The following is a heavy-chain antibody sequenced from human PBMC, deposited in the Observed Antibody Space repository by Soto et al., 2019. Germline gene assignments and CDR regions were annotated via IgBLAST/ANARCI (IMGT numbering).Heavy chain of an antibody. CDR1: GFTFSSYA. Sequence: GGSLRLSCAASGFTFSSYAMSWVRQAPGKGLEWVSAISGSGGSTYYADSVKGRFTISRDNSKNTLYLQMNSLRAEDTAVYYCASEMITFGGVIVDPYFDYWGQGTLVTVSS. V-gene: IGHV3-23*01. CDR3: ASEMITFGGVIVDPYFDY. D-gene: IGHD3-16*02. J-gene: IGHJ4*02. CDR2: ISGSGGST.